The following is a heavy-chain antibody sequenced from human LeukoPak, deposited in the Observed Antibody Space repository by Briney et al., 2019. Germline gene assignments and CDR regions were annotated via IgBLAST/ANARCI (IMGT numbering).Heavy chain of an antibody. V-gene: IGHV3-30*02. CDR3: AKLGKTENHYGSGRFSCYYYMDV. Sequence: QTGGTLRLSCAASGFTFSSHGMHWVRQAPGKGLEWVAFIRSDGINKYHADSVKGRFTISRDNSKNTLYLQMNSLRAEDTAVYYCAKLGKTENHYGSGRFSCYYYMDVWGKGTTVTISS. D-gene: IGHD3-10*01. CDR1: GFTFSSHG. J-gene: IGHJ6*03. CDR2: IRSDGINK.